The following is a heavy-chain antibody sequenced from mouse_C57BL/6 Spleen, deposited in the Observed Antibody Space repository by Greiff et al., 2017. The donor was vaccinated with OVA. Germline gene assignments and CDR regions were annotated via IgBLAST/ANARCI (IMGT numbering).Heavy chain of an antibody. CDR1: GYTFTNYW. J-gene: IGHJ1*03. D-gene: IGHD1-1*02. V-gene: IGHV1-63*01. CDR3: ARRYYGYGYFDV. Sequence: QVQLQQSGAELVRPGPSVKMSCKASGYTFTNYWIGWVKQRPGHGLEWIGEIYPGGGYTNYNEKFKGKATLTADKSSSTAYMQFSSLTSEDSAIXYCARRYYGYGYFDVWGTGTTVTVSS. CDR2: IYPGGGYT.